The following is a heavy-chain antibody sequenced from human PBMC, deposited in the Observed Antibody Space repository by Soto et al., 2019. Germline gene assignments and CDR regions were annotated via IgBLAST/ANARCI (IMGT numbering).Heavy chain of an antibody. V-gene: IGHV1-18*01. D-gene: IGHD2-21*02. J-gene: IGHJ4*02. CDR2: ISAYNGNT. Sequence: GASVKVSCKASGYTFTSYGISWVRQAPGQGLEWMGWISAYNGNTNYAQKLQGRVTMTTDTSTSTAYMELRSLRSDDTAVYYCARSPLAYCGGDCRNPNPGYFDYWGQGTLVTVSS. CDR1: GYTFTSYG. CDR3: ARSPLAYCGGDCRNPNPGYFDY.